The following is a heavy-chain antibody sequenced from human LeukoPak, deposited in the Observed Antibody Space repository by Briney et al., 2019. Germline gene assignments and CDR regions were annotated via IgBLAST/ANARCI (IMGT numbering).Heavy chain of an antibody. J-gene: IGHJ4*02. V-gene: IGHV1-69*05. CDR3: ARGRLYGDYSY. CDR2: IIPIFGTA. Sequence: ASVKVSCKASGGTFSSYAISWVRQAPGQGLEWMGGIIPIFGTANYAQKFQGRVTITTDESTSTAYMELSSLRSEDTAVHYCARGRLYGDYSYWGQGTLVTASS. CDR1: GGTFSSYA. D-gene: IGHD4-17*01.